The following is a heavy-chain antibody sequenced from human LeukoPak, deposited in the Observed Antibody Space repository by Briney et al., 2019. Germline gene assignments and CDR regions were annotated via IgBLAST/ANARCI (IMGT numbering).Heavy chain of an antibody. Sequence: SETLSLTCAVYGGSFSGFYWRWIRQPPGKGLEWIGEINHSGSTNYNPSLKSRVTISVDTSKNQFSLKLSSVTAADTAVYYCEGPPPISYYYYYYMDVWGKGTTVTVSS. V-gene: IGHV4-34*01. CDR2: INHSGST. J-gene: IGHJ6*03. CDR3: EGPPPISYYYYYYMDV. D-gene: IGHD2-2*02. CDR1: GGSFSGFY.